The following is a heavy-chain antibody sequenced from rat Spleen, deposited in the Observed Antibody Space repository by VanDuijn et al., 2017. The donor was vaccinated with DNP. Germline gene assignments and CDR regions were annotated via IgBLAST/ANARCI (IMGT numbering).Heavy chain of an antibody. CDR2: MWSGGST. D-gene: IGHD1-2*01. J-gene: IGHJ4*01. CDR3: IRRSYYSNYMGAMDA. V-gene: IGHV2-1*01. CDR1: GFSLTTNS. Sequence: QVQLKESGPGLVQTSQTLSLTCTVSGFSLTTNSVHWVRQPPGKGLEWVGAMWSGGSTDYNSALKSRLTISRDTSKSQVFLKMNSMQTEDTAIYFCIRRSYYSNYMGAMDAWGQGTSVTVSS.